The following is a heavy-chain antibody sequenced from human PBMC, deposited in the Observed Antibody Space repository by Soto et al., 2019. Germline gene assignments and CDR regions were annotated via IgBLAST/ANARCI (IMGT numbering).Heavy chain of an antibody. V-gene: IGHV5-51*01. CDR3: ARVATPDYYYYYMDV. J-gene: IGHJ6*03. CDR2: IYPGDSDT. Sequence: PGESLKISCKGSGYSFTSYWIGWVRQMPGKGLEWMGIIYPGDSDTRYSPSFQGQVTISADKSISTAYLQWSSLKASDTAMYYCARVATPDYYYYYMDVWGKGTKVTVSS. D-gene: IGHD5-12*01. CDR1: GYSFTSYW.